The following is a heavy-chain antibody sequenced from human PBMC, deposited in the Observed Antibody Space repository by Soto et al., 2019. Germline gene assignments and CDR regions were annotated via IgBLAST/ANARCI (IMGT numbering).Heavy chain of an antibody. CDR1: GGSISSGDYY. D-gene: IGHD4-17*01. CDR2: IYYSGST. Sequence: PSETLSLTCTVSGGSISSGDYYWSWIRQPPGKGLEWIGYIYYSGSTYYNPSLKSRVTISVDTSKNQFSLKLSSVTAADTAVYYCAREIPGLDYYFDYWGQGTLVTVSS. J-gene: IGHJ4*02. CDR3: AREIPGLDYYFDY. V-gene: IGHV4-30-4*01.